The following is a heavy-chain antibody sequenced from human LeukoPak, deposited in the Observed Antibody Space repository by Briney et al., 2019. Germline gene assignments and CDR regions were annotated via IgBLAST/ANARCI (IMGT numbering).Heavy chain of an antibody. CDR3: AGALGGYTDYGMDV. V-gene: IGHV3-48*03. J-gene: IGHJ6*02. Sequence: GGSLRLSCAASGFTFSSYETNWVRQAPGKGLEWVSYISSSGSIIYYADSVEGRFTISRDNAKNSLYLQMNSLRAEDTAVYYCAGALGGYTDYGMDVWGQGTTVTVSS. CDR2: ISSSGSII. CDR1: GFTFSSYE. D-gene: IGHD6-25*01.